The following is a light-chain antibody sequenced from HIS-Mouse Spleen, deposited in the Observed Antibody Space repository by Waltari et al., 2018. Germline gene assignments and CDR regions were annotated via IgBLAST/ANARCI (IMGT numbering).Light chain of an antibody. CDR3: YSTDSSGNHRV. CDR1: ASPKTY. V-gene: IGLV3-10*01. J-gene: IGLJ2*01. CDR2: EDS. Sequence: SYELTQPPSVSVSPGQTARITCAGDASPKTYASWYQQKSGQAPVLVIYEDSKRPSGIPERFSGSSSGTIATLTISGAQVEDEADYYCYSTDSSGNHRVFGGGTKLTVL.